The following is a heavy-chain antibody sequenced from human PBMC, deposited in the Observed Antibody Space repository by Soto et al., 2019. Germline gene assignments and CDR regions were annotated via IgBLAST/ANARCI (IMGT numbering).Heavy chain of an antibody. CDR2: ISYDGSNK. CDR3: AKDHPYIVVVPAGPLDY. CDR1: GFTFSSYG. D-gene: IGHD2-2*01. Sequence: PGGSLRLSCAASGFTFSSYGMHWVRQAPGKGLEWVAVISYDGSNKYYADSVKGRFTISRDNSKNTLYLQMNSLRAEDTAVYYCAKDHPYIVVVPAGPLDYWGQGTLVTVSS. V-gene: IGHV3-30*18. J-gene: IGHJ4*02.